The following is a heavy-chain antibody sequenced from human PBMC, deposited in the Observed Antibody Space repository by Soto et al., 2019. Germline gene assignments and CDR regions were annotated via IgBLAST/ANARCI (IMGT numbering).Heavy chain of an antibody. V-gene: IGHV4-39*01. CDR2: IYYSGST. CDR1: GCSISSSSYY. CDR3: ARLDSAEKGGVDY. J-gene: IGHJ4*02. D-gene: IGHD3-3*01. Sequence: NPSETLSLTCTVSGCSISSSSYYWGWIRQPPGKGLEWIGSIYYSGSTYYNPSLKSRVTISVDTSKNQFSLKLSSVTAADTAVYYCARLDSAEKGGVDYWGQGTLVTVSS.